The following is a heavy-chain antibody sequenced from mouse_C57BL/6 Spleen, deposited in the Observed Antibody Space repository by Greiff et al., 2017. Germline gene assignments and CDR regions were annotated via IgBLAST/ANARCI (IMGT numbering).Heavy chain of an antibody. Sequence: QVQLQQPGAELVMPGASVKLSCKASGYTFTSYWMHWVKQRPGQGLEWIGEIDPSDSYTNYNQKFKGKSTLTVDKSSTAYMQLSSLTSEDSAVYYCARLITTVVEEAWFAYWGQGTLVTVSA. V-gene: IGHV1-69*01. J-gene: IGHJ3*01. CDR2: IDPSDSYT. CDR3: ARLITTVVEEAWFAY. CDR1: GYTFTSYW. D-gene: IGHD1-1*01.